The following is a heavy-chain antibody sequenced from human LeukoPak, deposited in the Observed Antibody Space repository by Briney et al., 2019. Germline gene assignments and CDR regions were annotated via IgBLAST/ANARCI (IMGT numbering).Heavy chain of an antibody. CDR3: ARDRTGTTYGHFDY. CDR2: IWYDGSNK. J-gene: IGHJ4*02. Sequence: SLRLSCAASGFTSSNYGMHWVRQAPGKGLEWVALIWYDGSNKYYADSVKGRFTISRDNSKNTLYLQMNSLRAEDTAMYYCARDRTGTTYGHFDYWGQGSLVTVSS. D-gene: IGHD1-1*01. V-gene: IGHV3-33*01. CDR1: GFTSSNYG.